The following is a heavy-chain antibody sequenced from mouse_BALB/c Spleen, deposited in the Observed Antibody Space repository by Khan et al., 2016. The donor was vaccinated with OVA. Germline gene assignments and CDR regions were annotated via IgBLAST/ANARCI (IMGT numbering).Heavy chain of an antibody. CDR2: ISYSGST. CDR1: GYSITTNYA. CDR3: ARKNDYGYAVDY. J-gene: IGHJ4*01. V-gene: IGHV3-2*02. D-gene: IGHD1-1*01. Sequence: EVKLLESGPGLVKPSQSLSLTCTVTGYSITTNYAWDWIRQFPGNKLEWMGYISYSGSTRYNQSLKSRISIHRDTSKNQFFLQLNSVTTDDTATYYCARKNDYGYAVDYWGQGTSVTVSS.